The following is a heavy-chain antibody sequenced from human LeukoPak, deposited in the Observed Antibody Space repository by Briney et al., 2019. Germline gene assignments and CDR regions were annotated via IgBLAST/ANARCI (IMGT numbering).Heavy chain of an antibody. CDR3: AGGDCSGGSCYYYFDY. V-gene: IGHV3-30-3*01. CDR2: ISYDGSNK. CDR1: GFTFSSYP. D-gene: IGHD2-15*01. J-gene: IGHJ4*02. Sequence: PGGSLRLSCAAPGFTFSSYPMHWVRQAPGKGLEWVAVISYDGSNKYYADSVKGRFTISRDNAKNSLYLQMNSLRAEDTAVYYCAGGDCSGGSCYYYFDYWGQGTLVTVSS.